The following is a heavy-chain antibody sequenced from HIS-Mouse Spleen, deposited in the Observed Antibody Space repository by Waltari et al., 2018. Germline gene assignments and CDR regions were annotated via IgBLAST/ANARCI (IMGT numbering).Heavy chain of an antibody. D-gene: IGHD1-26*01. V-gene: IGHV4-61*01. CDR2: IYYSGSP. Sequence: QVQLQESGPGLVKPSETLSLTCTVSGGSVSSGSYYWSWIRQPPGKGLEWIGYIYYSGSPNYNPPLKGRVTISVDTSKNQFSLKLSSVTAADTAVYYCARDFGPPDGTMGATNAFDIWGQGTMVTVSS. CDR3: ARDFGPPDGTMGATNAFDI. J-gene: IGHJ3*02. CDR1: GGSVSSGSYY.